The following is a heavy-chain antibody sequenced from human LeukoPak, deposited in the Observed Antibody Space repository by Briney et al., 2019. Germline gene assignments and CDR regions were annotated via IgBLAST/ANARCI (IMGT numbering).Heavy chain of an antibody. CDR3: AKGSLAGTAHYFDY. CDR1: GFIFSTYA. D-gene: IGHD6-19*01. J-gene: IGHJ4*02. CDR2: ISGSGTST. V-gene: IGHV3-23*01. Sequence: PGGSLRLSCAASGFIFSTYAMSWVRQAPGKGLEWVSAISGSGTSTYYTDSVRGRFTFSRDNSKNTLYLQMNSLRAEDTAVYYCAKGSLAGTAHYFDYWGQGTLLTVSS.